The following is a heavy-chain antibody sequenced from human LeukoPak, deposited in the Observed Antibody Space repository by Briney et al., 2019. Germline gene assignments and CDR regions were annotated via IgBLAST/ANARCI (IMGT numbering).Heavy chain of an antibody. D-gene: IGHD6-6*01. CDR1: GYTFXGYY. CDR3: ARDSGIAARPLDY. V-gene: IGHV1-2*02. Sequence: SXTVSXXXXGYTFXGYYMHWVRQAPGQGLEWMGWINPNSGGANYAQKFQGRVTMTRDTSISTAYMELSRLRSDDTAVYYCARDSGIAARPLDYWGQGTLVTVSS. J-gene: IGHJ4*02. CDR2: INPNSGGA.